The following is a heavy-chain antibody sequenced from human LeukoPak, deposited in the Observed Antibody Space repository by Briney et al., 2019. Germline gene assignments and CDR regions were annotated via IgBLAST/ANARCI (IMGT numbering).Heavy chain of an antibody. CDR3: ARDYDVLSGNYFDC. V-gene: IGHV4-59*01. CDR1: GGSISGSY. D-gene: IGHD3-9*01. Sequence: SETLSLTCSVSGGSISGSYWTWIRQPPGKGLEWIAYIYYSGSTNYNPSLKSRVTISVDTSKNQFSLKLSSVTAADTAVYYCARDYDVLSGNYFDCWGQGTLVTVSS. CDR2: IYYSGST. J-gene: IGHJ4*02.